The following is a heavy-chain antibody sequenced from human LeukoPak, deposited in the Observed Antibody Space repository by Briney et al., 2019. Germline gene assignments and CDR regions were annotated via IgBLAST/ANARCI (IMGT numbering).Heavy chain of an antibody. J-gene: IGHJ5*02. Sequence: GESLKISCKGSGYSFTSHWIGWVRQMPGKGLEWMGIIYPGDSDTRYSPSFQGQVTISADKSISTAYLQWSSLKASDTAMYYCARHSYDILTGYTTWGQGTLVTVSS. D-gene: IGHD3-9*01. CDR2: IYPGDSDT. CDR1: GYSFTSHW. CDR3: ARHSYDILTGYTT. V-gene: IGHV5-51*01.